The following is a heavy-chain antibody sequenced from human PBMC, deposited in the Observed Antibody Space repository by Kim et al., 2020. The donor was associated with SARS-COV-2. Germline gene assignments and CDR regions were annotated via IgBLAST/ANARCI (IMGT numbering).Heavy chain of an antibody. Sequence: SETLSLTCTVSGGSISSGSYYWSWIRQPAGKGLEWIGRIYTSGSTNYNPSLKSRVTISVDTSKNQFSLKLSSVTAADTAVYYCARGIRIGDILTGYRPPYFDYWGQGTLVTVSS. CDR1: GGSISSGSYY. V-gene: IGHV4-61*02. D-gene: IGHD3-9*01. CDR2: IYTSGST. CDR3: ARGIRIGDILTGYRPPYFDY. J-gene: IGHJ4*02.